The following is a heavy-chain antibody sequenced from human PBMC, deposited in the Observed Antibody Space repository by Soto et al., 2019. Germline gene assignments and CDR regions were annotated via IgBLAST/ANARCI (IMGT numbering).Heavy chain of an antibody. V-gene: IGHV3-23*01. CDR1: GFTFSSYA. CDR2: ISGSGGST. CDR3: AKRATGTYFDC. D-gene: IGHD1-1*01. Sequence: EVQLLESGGGLVQPGGSLRLSCAASGFTFSSYAMNWVRQAPGKGLEWVSVISGSGGSTYYADSVKGRFTISRDNSKNTLYLQMNSVRAEATAVYYCAKRATGTYFDCWGQGTLVTVSS. J-gene: IGHJ4*02.